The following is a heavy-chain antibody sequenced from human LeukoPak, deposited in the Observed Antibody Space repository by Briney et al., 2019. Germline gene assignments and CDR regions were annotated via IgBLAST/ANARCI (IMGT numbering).Heavy chain of an antibody. CDR1: GFTFSSYS. CDR2: ISSSSSYI. Sequence: GGSLRLSCAASGFTFSSYSMNWVRQAPGKGLEWVSSISSSSSYIYYADSVKGRFTISRDDAKNSLYLQMDSLRAEDTAVYYCARDRRDDAFDIWGQGTMVTVSS. J-gene: IGHJ3*02. V-gene: IGHV3-21*01. CDR3: ARDRRDDAFDI.